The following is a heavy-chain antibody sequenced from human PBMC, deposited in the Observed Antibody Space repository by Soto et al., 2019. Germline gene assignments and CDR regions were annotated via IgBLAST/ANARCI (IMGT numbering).Heavy chain of an antibody. CDR3: AKPRGSSWYSPNDAFDI. Sequence: GSLRLSCAASGFTFSSYAMSWVRQAPGKGLEWVSAISGSGGSTYYADSVKGRFTISRDNSKNTLYLQMNSLRAEDTAVYYCAKPRGSSWYSPNDAFDIWGQGTMVTVSS. CDR1: GFTFSSYA. J-gene: IGHJ3*02. CDR2: ISGSGGST. V-gene: IGHV3-23*01. D-gene: IGHD6-13*01.